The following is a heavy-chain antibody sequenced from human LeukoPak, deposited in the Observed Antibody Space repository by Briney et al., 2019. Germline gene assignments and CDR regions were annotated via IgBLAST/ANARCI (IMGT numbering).Heavy chain of an antibody. D-gene: IGHD3-10*01. Sequence: SETLSLTCAVYGGSFSGYYWSWIRQPPGKGLEWIGEINHSGSTNYNPSLKSRVTIPVDTSKNQFSLKLSSVTAADTAVYYCARLQWRVVRGVPARDYWGQGTLVTVSS. J-gene: IGHJ4*02. CDR3: ARLQWRVVRGVPARDY. CDR2: INHSGST. CDR1: GGSFSGYY. V-gene: IGHV4-34*01.